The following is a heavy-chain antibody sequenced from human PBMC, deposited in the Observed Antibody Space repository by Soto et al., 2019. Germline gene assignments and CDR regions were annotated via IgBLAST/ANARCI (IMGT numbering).Heavy chain of an antibody. Sequence: PSETLSLTCHVPGYSIGSGYYWGWVRQPPGRGLEWLGTIYYSGSTLYNSSLKSRITISLDTSKNQFSLNMNSVTAADTAVYFCARVRGRFSGSGTHWSTFEIWGQGTKVTVSS. J-gene: IGHJ3*02. CDR3: ARVRGRFSGSGTHWSTFEI. V-gene: IGHV4-38-2*02. CDR1: GYSIGSGYY. D-gene: IGHD3-10*01. CDR2: IYYSGST.